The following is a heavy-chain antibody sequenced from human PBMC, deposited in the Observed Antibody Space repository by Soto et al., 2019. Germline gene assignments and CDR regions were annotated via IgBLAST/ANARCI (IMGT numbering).Heavy chain of an antibody. CDR3: ARLGCSSSDYYYAIDV. V-gene: IGHV5-10-1*01. J-gene: IGHJ6*04. CDR1: GYSFTSYW. CDR2: IDPSDSYT. Sequence: GAYLKISWEGSGYSFTSYWISGVRQMPGKGMEWMGRIDPSDSYTNYSPSFQGHVTISADKSISTAYLQWSSLKASDTAMYYCARLGCSSSDYYYAIDVTGKGTKVTGSS. D-gene: IGHD6-6*01.